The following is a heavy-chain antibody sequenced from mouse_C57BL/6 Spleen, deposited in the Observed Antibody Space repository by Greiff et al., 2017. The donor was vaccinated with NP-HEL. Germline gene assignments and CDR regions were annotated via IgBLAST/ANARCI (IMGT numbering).Heavy chain of an antibody. D-gene: IGHD1-1*02. V-gene: IGHV5-9-1*02. J-gene: IGHJ2*01. Sequence: EVNVVESGEGLVKPGGSLKLSCAASGFTFSSYAMSWVRQTPEKRLEWVAYISSGGDYIYYADTVKGRFTISRDNARNTLYLQMSSLKSEDTAMYYCTRGAVVGPSDYWGQVTTLTVSS. CDR1: GFTFSSYA. CDR2: ISSGGDYI. CDR3: TRGAVVGPSDY.